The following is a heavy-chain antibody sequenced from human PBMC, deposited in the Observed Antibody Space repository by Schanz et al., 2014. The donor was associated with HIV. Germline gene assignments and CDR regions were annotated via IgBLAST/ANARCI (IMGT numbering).Heavy chain of an antibody. V-gene: IGHV3-33*01. CDR2: IWYDGKNR. CDR1: GFTFSGYG. Sequence: QVQLVESGGGVVQPGRSLRLSCAVSGFTFSGYGMHWVRQAPGKGLEWVAVIWYDGKNRDYADSVKGRFTISRDNSKNTLYLQMNRMRTEDTAVYFCARGEAITSYYHYYGMDVWGQGTTVTVSS. J-gene: IGHJ6*02. D-gene: IGHD1-20*01. CDR3: ARGEAITSYYHYYGMDV.